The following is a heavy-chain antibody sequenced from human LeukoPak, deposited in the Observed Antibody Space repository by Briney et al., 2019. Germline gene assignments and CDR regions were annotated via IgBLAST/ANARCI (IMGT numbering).Heavy chain of an antibody. CDR2: ILHDGSNK. V-gene: IGHV3-30-3*01. Sequence: GGSLRLSCAASGFTFSDYYMSWIRQAPGKGLEWVAAILHDGSNKYYADSVKGRFTISRDNSKNTLYLQMSSLRVEDTAVYYCARLYSSGWYFGYWGQGTLVTVSS. CDR1: GFTFSDYY. J-gene: IGHJ4*02. CDR3: ARLYSSGWYFGY. D-gene: IGHD6-19*01.